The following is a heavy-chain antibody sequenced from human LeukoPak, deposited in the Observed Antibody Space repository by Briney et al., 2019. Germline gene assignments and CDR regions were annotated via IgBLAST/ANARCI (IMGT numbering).Heavy chain of an antibody. J-gene: IGHJ4*02. CDR1: GFTFSSYS. Sequence: GGSLRLSCAASGFTFSSYSMNWVRQAPGKGPEWIAYVTSNSRTIYYADSVKGRFTTSRDNAKSSLYLQLDSLRAEDTAVYYCARDLIGGNAYDYWGQGALVTVSS. V-gene: IGHV3-48*01. CDR3: ARDLIGGNAYDY. CDR2: VTSNSRTI. D-gene: IGHD2-15*01.